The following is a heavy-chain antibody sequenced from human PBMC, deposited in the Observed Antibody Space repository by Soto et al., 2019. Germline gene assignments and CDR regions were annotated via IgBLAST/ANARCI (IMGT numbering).Heavy chain of an antibody. J-gene: IGHJ6*02. CDR2: IYSGGST. CDR3: ARDPPATRHGMDV. CDR1: GFTVSSNY. Sequence: GGSLRLPCAASGFTVSSNYMSWVRQAPGKGLEWVSVIYSGGSTYYADSVRGRFTISRDNSKNTLYLQMKSLRAEDTAVYYCARDPPATRHGMDVWGQGTTVTVSS. V-gene: IGHV3-53*01.